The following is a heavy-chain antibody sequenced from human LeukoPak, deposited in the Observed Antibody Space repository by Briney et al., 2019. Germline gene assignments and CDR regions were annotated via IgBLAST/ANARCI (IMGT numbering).Heavy chain of an antibody. V-gene: IGHV4-59*01. J-gene: IGHJ4*02. Sequence: KPSETLSLTCTVSGGSISSYYWSWIRQPPGKGLEWIGYIYYSGSTNYSPSLKSRVTISVDTSKNQFSLKLSSVTAADTAVYYCARGNGLYYDSSGSFDYWGQGTRVTVSS. D-gene: IGHD3-22*01. CDR2: IYYSGST. CDR1: GGSISSYY. CDR3: ARGNGLYYDSSGSFDY.